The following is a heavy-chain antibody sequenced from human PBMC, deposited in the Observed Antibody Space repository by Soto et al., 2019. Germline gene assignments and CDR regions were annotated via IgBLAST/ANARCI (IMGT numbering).Heavy chain of an antibody. CDR2: VYYSGNT. CDR3: ARSSFYGDSRIIDY. CDR1: GGSIRSSSYY. J-gene: IGHJ4*02. Sequence: SETLSLTCTVSGGSIRSSSYYWGWIRQPPEKGLEWIGNVYYSGNTYYNPSLKSRVTISVDTSKNEFSLKLSSVTAADTAVYYCARSSFYGDSRIIDYWGQGTLVTVSS. D-gene: IGHD4-17*01. V-gene: IGHV4-39*01.